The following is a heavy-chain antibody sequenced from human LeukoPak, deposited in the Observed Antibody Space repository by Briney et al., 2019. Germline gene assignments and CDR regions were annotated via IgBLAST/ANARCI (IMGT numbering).Heavy chain of an antibody. CDR2: IKQDGSKK. V-gene: IGHV3-7*04. CDR3: TRVGYIDEGIDH. D-gene: IGHD5-24*01. Sequence: GGSLRLSCVASGFPFSSYWMTWVRQAPGKGLEWVANIKQDGSKKSYVDSVKGRFTISRDNAKNSLYLQMNSLRAEDTAIYYCTRVGYIDEGIDHWGQGTLVTVSS. CDR1: GFPFSSYW. J-gene: IGHJ4*02.